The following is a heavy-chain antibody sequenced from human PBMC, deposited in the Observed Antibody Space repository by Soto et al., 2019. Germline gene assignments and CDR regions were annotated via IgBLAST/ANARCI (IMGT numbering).Heavy chain of an antibody. D-gene: IGHD3-10*01. CDR2: ISAYNGNT. V-gene: IGHV1-18*01. J-gene: IGHJ1*01. CDR1: GYTFTSYA. CDR3: ARDRDTMGSGFQH. Sequence: ASVKVSCKASGYTFTSYAMHWVRQAPGQGLEWMGWISAYNGNTNYAQKFQGRVTMTTDTSTSTAYMELRSLRSDDTAVYYCARDRDTMGSGFQHWGQGTLVTVSS.